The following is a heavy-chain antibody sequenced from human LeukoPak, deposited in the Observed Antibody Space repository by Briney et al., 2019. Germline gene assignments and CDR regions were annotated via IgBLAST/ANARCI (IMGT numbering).Heavy chain of an antibody. J-gene: IGHJ4*02. D-gene: IGHD1-26*01. CDR1: GYNFTSYD. CDR3: AKGLVGAAYYFDY. V-gene: IGHV1-8*01. CDR2: MQPHSGDT. Sequence: ASVKVSCKASGYNFTSYDINWVRQATGQGLEWMGWMQPHSGDTGYAQKFQARVTMTRDISTSTVYMEVSSLTSEDSAVYYCAKGLVGAAYYFDYWGQGTLVTASS.